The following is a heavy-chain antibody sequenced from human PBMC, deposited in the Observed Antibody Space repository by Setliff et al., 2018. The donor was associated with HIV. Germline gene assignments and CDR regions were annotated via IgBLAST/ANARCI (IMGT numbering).Heavy chain of an antibody. CDR3: AKDRYYDSSGSPFDY. V-gene: IGHV3-30*02. D-gene: IGHD3-22*01. J-gene: IGHJ4*02. CDR1: GFTFSTYA. CDR2: IRYDGSNK. Sequence: PGGSLRLSCAASGFTFSTYAMGWVRQAAGKGLEWVAFIRYDGSNKYYADSVKGRFTISRDNSKNTLYLQMNSLRAEDTAVYYCAKDRYYDSSGSPFDYWGQGTLVTVSS.